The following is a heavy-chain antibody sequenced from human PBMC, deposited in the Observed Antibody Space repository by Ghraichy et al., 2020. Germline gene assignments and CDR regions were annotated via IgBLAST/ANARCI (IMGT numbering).Heavy chain of an antibody. CDR1: GYTFTGYY. CDR3: AREPGGYYYYGMDV. J-gene: IGHJ6*02. CDR2: INPNSGGT. D-gene: IGHD3-10*01. V-gene: IGHV1-2*04. Sequence: ASVKVSCKASGYTFTGYYMHWVRQAPGQGLEWMGWINPNSGGTNYAQKFQGWVTMTRDTSISTAYMELSRLRSDDTAVYYCAREPGGYYYYGMDVWGQGTTVTVSS.